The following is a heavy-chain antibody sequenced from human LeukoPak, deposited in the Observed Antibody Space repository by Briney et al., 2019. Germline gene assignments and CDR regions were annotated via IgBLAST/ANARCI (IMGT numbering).Heavy chain of an antibody. CDR1: GYTFANYE. V-gene: IGHV1-8*01. Sequence: ASVKVSCKASGYTFANYEINWVRQGPGQGLEWMGWMNPNSGNTGYAQKFQGRVTMTRNTSISTAYMELSSLRSEDTAVYYCARGTYYYDSSFDYWGQGTLVTVSS. CDR2: MNPNSGNT. D-gene: IGHD3-22*01. CDR3: ARGTYYYDSSFDY. J-gene: IGHJ4*02.